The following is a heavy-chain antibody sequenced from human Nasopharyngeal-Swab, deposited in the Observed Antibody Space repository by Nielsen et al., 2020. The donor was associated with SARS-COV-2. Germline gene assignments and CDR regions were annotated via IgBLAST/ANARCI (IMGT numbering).Heavy chain of an antibody. J-gene: IGHJ6*02. CDR1: GGSFSGYY. Sequence: SATLSLTCAVSGGSFSGYYWSWIRPPPGKGLEWIGAIHHSGSTNYNPSLKSRVTISVDTSKNQFSLKLSSVTAADTAVYYCARGRCSSTSCRGCSGGSCYYGMDVWGQGTTVTVSS. CDR2: IHHSGST. D-gene: IGHD2-2*01. CDR3: ARGRCSSTSCRGCSGGSCYYGMDV. V-gene: IGHV4-34*01.